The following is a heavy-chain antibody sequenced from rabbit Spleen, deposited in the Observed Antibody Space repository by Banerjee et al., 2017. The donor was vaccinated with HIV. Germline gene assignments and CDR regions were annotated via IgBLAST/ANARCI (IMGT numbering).Heavy chain of an antibody. CDR1: GFSFSSSDY. D-gene: IGHD1-1*01. CDR3: ARDLVAVIGWNFSL. V-gene: IGHV1S40*01. J-gene: IGHJ4*01. Sequence: QSLEESGGGLVQPEGSLTLTCKASGFSFSSSDYICWVRQAPGKGLQWIACINTATGKPVYASWAKGRFTISKTSSTTVTLQMTSLTAADTATYFCARDLVAVIGWNFSLWGQGTLVTVS. CDR2: INTATGKP.